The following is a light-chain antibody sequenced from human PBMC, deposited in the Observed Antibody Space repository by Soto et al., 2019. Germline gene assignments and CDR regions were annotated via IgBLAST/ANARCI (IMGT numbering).Light chain of an antibody. CDR1: SSDVGGYNY. CDR2: DVS. Sequence: QSALTQPASVSGSPGQSITISCTGTSSDVGGYNYVSWYQPHPGKAPKLMIYDVSNRPSGVSNRFSGSKSGNTASLTISGRQAEDEADYYCSSYTSSRTLYVVFGGGTKLTVL. V-gene: IGLV2-14*01. J-gene: IGLJ2*01. CDR3: SSYTSSRTLYVV.